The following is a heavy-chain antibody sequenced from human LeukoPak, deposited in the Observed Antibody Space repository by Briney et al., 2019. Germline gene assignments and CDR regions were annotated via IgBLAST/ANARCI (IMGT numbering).Heavy chain of an antibody. J-gene: IGHJ4*02. CDR2: ISSSGSTI. CDR3: ARDARGNSPRVDY. D-gene: IGHD4-23*01. V-gene: IGHV3-11*01. CDR1: GLTFSDYY. Sequence: PGGSLRLSCAASGLTFSDYYMSWIRQAPGKGLEWVSYISSSGSTIYYADSVKGRFTISRDNAKNSLYLQMNSLRAEDTAVYYCARDARGNSPRVDYWGQGTLVTVSS.